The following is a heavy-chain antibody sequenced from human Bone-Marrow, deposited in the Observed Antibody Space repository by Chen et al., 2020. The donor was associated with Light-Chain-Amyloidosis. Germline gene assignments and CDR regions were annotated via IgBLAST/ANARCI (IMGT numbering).Heavy chain of an antibody. V-gene: IGHV4-38-2*01. J-gene: IGHJ3*02. CDR1: GYSISSGYY. CDR2: IYHSGST. Sequence: QVQLQESGPGLVKPSEILSLTCAVSGYSISSGYYWGWIRQPPGKGLEWIGSIYHSGSTYYNPSLKSRVTISVDTSKNQFSLKLSSVTAADTAVYYCARVTLYRHAFDIWGQGTMVTVSS. CDR3: ARVTLYRHAFDI. D-gene: IGHD3-16*02.